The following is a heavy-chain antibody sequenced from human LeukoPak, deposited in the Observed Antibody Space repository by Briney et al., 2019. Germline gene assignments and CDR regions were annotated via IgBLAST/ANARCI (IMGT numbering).Heavy chain of an antibody. CDR1: GGSISSGGYY. CDR2: IYYSGST. CDR3: ARGYYYDNIYPYFDM. D-gene: IGHD3-22*01. Sequence: KPSETLSLTCTVSGGSISSGGYYWSWIRRHPGKGLEWIGYIYYSGSTYYNPSLKSRVTISVDTSKNQFSLKLSSVTAADTALYYCARGYYYDNIYPYFDMWGQGTMVTVSS. V-gene: IGHV4-31*03. J-gene: IGHJ3*02.